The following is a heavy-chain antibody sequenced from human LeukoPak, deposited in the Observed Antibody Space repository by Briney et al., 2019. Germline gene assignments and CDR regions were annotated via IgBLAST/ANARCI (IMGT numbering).Heavy chain of an antibody. D-gene: IGHD1-26*01. J-gene: IGHJ3*02. CDR2: IIPIFGTA. Sequence: SVKVPCKASGYTFTSYAISWVRQAPGQGLEWMGGIIPIFGTANYAQKFQGRVTITADESTSTAYMELSSLRSEDTAVYYCARGVGATTYGAFDIWGQGTMVTVSS. V-gene: IGHV1-69*13. CDR3: ARGVGATTYGAFDI. CDR1: GYTFTSYA.